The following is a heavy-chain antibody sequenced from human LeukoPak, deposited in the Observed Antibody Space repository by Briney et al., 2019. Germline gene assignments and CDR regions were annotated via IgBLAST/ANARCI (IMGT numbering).Heavy chain of an antibody. Sequence: ASVKVSCKASGYTFNTYGISWVRQAPGQGLEWMGWISAYNGSTNYAQKLQGRVTMTTDTSTSTAYMELRSLRSDDTAVYYCARDKAYCGGDCYSDYWGQGTLVTVSS. V-gene: IGHV1-18*01. CDR2: ISAYNGST. D-gene: IGHD2-21*02. CDR3: ARDKAYCGGDCYSDY. J-gene: IGHJ4*02. CDR1: GYTFNTYG.